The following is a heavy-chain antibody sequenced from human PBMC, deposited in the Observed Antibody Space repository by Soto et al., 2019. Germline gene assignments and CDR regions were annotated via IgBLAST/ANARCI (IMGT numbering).Heavy chain of an antibody. J-gene: IGHJ4*02. D-gene: IGHD6-19*01. Sequence: PGGSLRLSCAASGFSFGSYWMHWVRQVRGGGLMCVSRISSDGGPTEYAGSVQGRFIISRDNARNTLFLQMTSLRAEDTALYYCATLVVRGISTGWTHWGQGTLVTAPQ. CDR1: GFSFGSYW. V-gene: IGHV3-74*01. CDR2: ISSDGGPT. CDR3: ATLVVRGISTGWTH.